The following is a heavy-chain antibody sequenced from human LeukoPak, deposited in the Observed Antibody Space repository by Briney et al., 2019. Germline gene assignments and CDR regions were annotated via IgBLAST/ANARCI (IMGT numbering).Heavy chain of an antibody. D-gene: IGHD3-3*01. CDR3: ARAITVQYDFWSGSHPLFDY. Sequence: SETLSLTCTVSGGSISSYYWSWIRQPPGKGLEWIGYIYYSGSTNYNPSLKSRVTISVDTSKNQFSLKLSSVTAADTAVYYCARAITVQYDFWSGSHPLFDYWGQGTLFSVSS. V-gene: IGHV4-59*01. J-gene: IGHJ4*02. CDR2: IYYSGST. CDR1: GGSISSYY.